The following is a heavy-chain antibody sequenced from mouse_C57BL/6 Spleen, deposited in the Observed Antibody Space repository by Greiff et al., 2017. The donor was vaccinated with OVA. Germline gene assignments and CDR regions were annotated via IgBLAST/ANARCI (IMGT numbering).Heavy chain of an antibody. CDR2: ISDGGSYT. Sequence: EVKLVESGGGLVKPGGSLKLSCAASVFTFSSYAMSWVRQTPEKRLEWVATISDGGSYTYYPDNVKGRFTISRDNTKNNLYLQMSHLKSEDTAMYYCARDGAVVATDAMDYWGQGTSVTVSS. J-gene: IGHJ4*01. V-gene: IGHV5-4*01. CDR3: ARDGAVVATDAMDY. D-gene: IGHD1-1*01. CDR1: VFTFSSYA.